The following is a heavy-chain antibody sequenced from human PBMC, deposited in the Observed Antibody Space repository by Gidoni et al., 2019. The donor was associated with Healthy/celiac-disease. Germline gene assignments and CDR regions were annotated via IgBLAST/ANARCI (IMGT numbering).Heavy chain of an antibody. V-gene: IGHV5-10-1*03. Sequence: EVQLVQSGAEVKKPGESLSISCKGSGYSFTIYWISWVRQMPGKGREWLGRIDHSDSYTNYIPSFQGHVTISADKSISTAYLQGSSLKASDTAMYYCALLWFGELFTAGWFDPWGQGTLVTVSS. CDR1: GYSFTIYW. J-gene: IGHJ5*02. CDR2: IDHSDSYT. CDR3: ALLWFGELFTAGWFDP. D-gene: IGHD3-10*01.